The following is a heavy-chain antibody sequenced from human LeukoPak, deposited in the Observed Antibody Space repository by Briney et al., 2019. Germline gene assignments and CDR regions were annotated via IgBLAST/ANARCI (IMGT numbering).Heavy chain of an antibody. CDR2: INAGNGNI. D-gene: IGHD2-2*02. V-gene: IGHV1-3*01. CDR1: GHTSTTYA. CDR3: ASSEDIVVVPAAIQVHYYYGMDA. Sequence: GASVKVSCKASGHTSTTYAIHWVRQAPGQGLEWMGWINAGNGNIKYSQKFQGRVTITADGSTSTAYMELSSLRSEDTAVYYCASSEDIVVVPAAIQVHYYYGMDAWGQGTTVTVSS. J-gene: IGHJ6*02.